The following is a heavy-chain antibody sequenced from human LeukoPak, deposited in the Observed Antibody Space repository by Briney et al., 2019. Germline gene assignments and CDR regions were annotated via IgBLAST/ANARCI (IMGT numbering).Heavy chain of an antibody. CDR2: VSSSAGST. J-gene: IGHJ6*04. CDR1: GFTFSDYA. Sequence: GGSLRLSCAASGFTFSDYAMSWVRQAPGKGLEWVSSVSSSAGSTSYADSVKGRFTISRDNAKNSLYLQMNSLRAEDTAVYYCARAETTSKYYYYYGMDVWGKGTTVTVSS. D-gene: IGHD4-17*01. CDR3: ARAETTSKYYYYYGMDV. V-gene: IGHV3-23*01.